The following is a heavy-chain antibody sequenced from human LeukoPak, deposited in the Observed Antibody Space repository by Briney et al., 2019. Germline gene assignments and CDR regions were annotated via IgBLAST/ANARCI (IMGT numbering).Heavy chain of an antibody. J-gene: IGHJ4*02. V-gene: IGHV3-21*01. CDR1: GFTFSTSA. CDR2: IDYDSSHI. D-gene: IGHD3-9*01. Sequence: PWGSLRLSCAASGFTFSTSAMNWVRQVPGKGLEWVSSIDYDSSHIYYAASVRGRFTISRDNARDSVYLQMDSLRVEDTAVYYCTRDPLRYHRVGHYDYWGQGTLVAVSS. CDR3: TRDPLRYHRVGHYDY.